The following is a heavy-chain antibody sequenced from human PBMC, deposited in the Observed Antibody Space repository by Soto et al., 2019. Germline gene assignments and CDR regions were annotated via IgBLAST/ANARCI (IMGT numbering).Heavy chain of an antibody. J-gene: IGHJ6*02. D-gene: IGHD2-2*01. V-gene: IGHV1-2*04. CDR2: INPNSGGT. CDR3: ARERVVVVPAARHYYYYYGMDV. Sequence: RASVKVSCKASGYTFTGYYMHWVREAPGQGLELMGWINPNSGGTNYAQKFQGWVTMTRDTSISTAYMELSRLRSDDTAVYYCARERVVVVPAARHYYYYYGMDVWGQGTKVTVSS. CDR1: GYTFTGYY.